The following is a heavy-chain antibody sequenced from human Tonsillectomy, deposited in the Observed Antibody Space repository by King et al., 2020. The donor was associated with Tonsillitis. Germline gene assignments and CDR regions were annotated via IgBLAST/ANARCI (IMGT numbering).Heavy chain of an antibody. V-gene: IGHV3-33*01. CDR1: GFNFRYSG. J-gene: IGHJ4*02. Sequence: VQLVESGGGVVQPGRSLRLSCAASGFNFRYSGMHWVRRAPGGGLEWLAIMYYDGTTEYYSDSVKGRFTISRDNSKNMVYLKMNSLTAEDTAVFYCARDGGHYEIDYWGQGTLVTVSS. D-gene: IGHD2-15*01. CDR2: MYYDGTTE. CDR3: ARDGGHYEIDY.